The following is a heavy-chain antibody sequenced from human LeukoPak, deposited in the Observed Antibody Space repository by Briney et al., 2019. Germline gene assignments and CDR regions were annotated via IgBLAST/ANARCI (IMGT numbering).Heavy chain of an antibody. CDR3: ATVYYDFWSGYPHDAFDL. V-gene: IGHV3-48*01. D-gene: IGHD3-3*01. CDR1: GFTFSSYS. CDR2: ISSSSSTI. Sequence: PGGSLRLSCAASGFTFSSYSMNWVRQAPGKWLEWVSYISSSSSTIYYADSVKGRFTISRDNAKNSLYLQMNSLRAEDTAVYYCATVYYDFWSGYPHDAFDLWGQGTMVTVSS. J-gene: IGHJ3*01.